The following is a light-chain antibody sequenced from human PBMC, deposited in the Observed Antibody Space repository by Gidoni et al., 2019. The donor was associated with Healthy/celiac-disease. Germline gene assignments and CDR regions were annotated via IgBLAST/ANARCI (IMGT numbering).Light chain of an antibody. CDR1: QSVSSN. CDR3: QQYNNWPLF. CDR2: GAS. J-gene: IGKJ2*01. Sequence: EKVMTQSPATLSVSPGERATLSCRASQSVSSNLAWYQQKPGQAPRLLIYGASTRATGIPARFSGSGSGTEFTLTISSLQSEDFAVYYCQQYNNWPLFFGQGTKLEIK. V-gene: IGKV3-15*01.